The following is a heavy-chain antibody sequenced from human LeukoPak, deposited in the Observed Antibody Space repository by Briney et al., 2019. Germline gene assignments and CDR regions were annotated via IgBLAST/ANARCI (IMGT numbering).Heavy chain of an antibody. CDR3: ARNDPVQNFDY. CDR1: GGSISSSSYY. J-gene: IGHJ4*02. D-gene: IGHD6-6*01. CDR2: IYYSGST. V-gene: IGHV4-39*07. Sequence: SETLSLTCTVSGGSISSSSYYWGWIRQPPGKGLEWIGSIYYSGSTYYNPSLKSRVTISVDTSKNQFSLKLSSVTAADTAVYYCARNDPVQNFDYWGQGTLVTVSS.